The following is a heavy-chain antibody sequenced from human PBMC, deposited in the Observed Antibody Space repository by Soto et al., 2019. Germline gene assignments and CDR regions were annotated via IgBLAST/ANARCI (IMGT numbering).Heavy chain of an antibody. CDR3: AKDRPRLTQNFLDGY. CDR1: GYTFTDHG. CDR2: ISAYSDYT. Sequence: QIQLVQSGAEVKKPGASVKVSCKTSGYTFTDHGISWVRQVPGQGFEWMGWISAYSDYTAYAQKFQGRVTLTTDKSKNTAYMELRSLTSADTAVYYCAKDRPRLTQNFLDGYWGQGTLVTVSS. J-gene: IGHJ4*02. D-gene: IGHD3-16*01. V-gene: IGHV1-18*01.